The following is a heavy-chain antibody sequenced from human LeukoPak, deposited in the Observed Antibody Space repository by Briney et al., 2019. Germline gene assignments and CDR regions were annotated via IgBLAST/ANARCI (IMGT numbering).Heavy chain of an antibody. J-gene: IGHJ4*02. CDR3: ARGLNRYFTTVTPLGDY. CDR1: GFTFSSYA. CDR2: ISYDGSNK. Sequence: GGSLRLSCAASGFTFSSYAMHWVRQAPGKGLEWVAVISYDGSNKYYADSVKGRFTISRDNSNNTLYLQMSSLRLDDTAIYYCARGLNRYFTTVTPLGDYWGQGILVTVSS. D-gene: IGHD4-17*01. V-gene: IGHV3-30-3*01.